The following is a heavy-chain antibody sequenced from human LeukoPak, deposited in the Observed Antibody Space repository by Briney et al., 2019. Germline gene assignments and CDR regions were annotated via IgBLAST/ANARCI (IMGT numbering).Heavy chain of an antibody. D-gene: IGHD1-26*01. Sequence: GGSLRLSCAASGFTFSSHWMSWVRQAPGKGLEWVANIERDGSEKNYVESVKGRFTISRDNAKNALYVQMNSLRAEDTAVYFCAREPTAVGLWGQGTLLPVS. CDR2: IERDGSEK. CDR1: GFTFSSHW. CDR3: AREPTAVGL. V-gene: IGHV3-7*01. J-gene: IGHJ4*02.